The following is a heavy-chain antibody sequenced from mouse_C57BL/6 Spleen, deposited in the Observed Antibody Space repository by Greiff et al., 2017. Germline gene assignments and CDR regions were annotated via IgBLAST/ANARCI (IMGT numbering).Heavy chain of an antibody. D-gene: IGHD1-1*01. CDR1: GYTFTDYE. CDR2: IDPETGGT. V-gene: IGHV1-15*01. CDR3: TRYDYYGSSQEYAMDY. J-gene: IGHJ4*01. Sequence: QVQLQQSGAELVRPGASVTLSCKASGYTFTDYEMHWVKQTPVHGLEWIGAIDPETGGTSYNQKFKGKAILTADKSSSTAYMELRSLTSEDSAVYYCTRYDYYGSSQEYAMDYWGQGTSVTVSS.